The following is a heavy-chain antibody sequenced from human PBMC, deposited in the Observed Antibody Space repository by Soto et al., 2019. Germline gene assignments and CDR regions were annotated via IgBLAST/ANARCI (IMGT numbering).Heavy chain of an antibody. CDR1: GFTFSSYA. V-gene: IGHV3-23*01. J-gene: IGHJ4*02. Sequence: GGSLRLSCAASGFTFSSYAMSWVSQAPGKGLEWASAFSGRGDRTYYGDSGKGRITLSRDNSKNTLYMQINSLIAADTSVDYCAKGQSGGSCYFDYWGQGTLVTVSS. CDR3: AKGQSGGSCYFDY. D-gene: IGHD2-15*01. CDR2: FSGRGDRT.